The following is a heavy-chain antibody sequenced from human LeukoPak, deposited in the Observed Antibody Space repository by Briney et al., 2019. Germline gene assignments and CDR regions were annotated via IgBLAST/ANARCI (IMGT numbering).Heavy chain of an antibody. D-gene: IGHD5-18*01. J-gene: IGHJ4*02. CDR3: ARLLRIQLWSLDYHFDY. CDR2: IYYSGST. CDR1: GGSISSSSYY. Sequence: SETLSLTCTVSGGSISSSSYYWGWIRQPPGKGLEWIGSIYYSGSTYYNPSLKSRVTISVDTSKNQFSLKLSSVTAADTAVYYCARLLRIQLWSLDYHFDYWGQGTLVTVSS. V-gene: IGHV4-39*01.